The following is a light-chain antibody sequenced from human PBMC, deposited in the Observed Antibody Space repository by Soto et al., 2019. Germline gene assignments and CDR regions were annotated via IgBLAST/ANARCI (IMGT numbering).Light chain of an antibody. CDR1: QSIINY. CDR2: AAS. Sequence: DIQMTQSPSSLSASVGDRVTITCRASQSIINYLNWYQRKPGKAHKLLIYAASSLQSGVPSRFSRSGSGTDFTLTISCLQPEDFATFYCQQSYSAPLTFGGGTRVEIK. V-gene: IGKV1-39*01. J-gene: IGKJ4*01. CDR3: QQSYSAPLT.